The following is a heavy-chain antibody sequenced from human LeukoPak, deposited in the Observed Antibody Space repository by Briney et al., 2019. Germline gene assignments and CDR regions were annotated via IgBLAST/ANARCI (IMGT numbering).Heavy chain of an antibody. CDR3: ARDSKRSYYALVGFDY. Sequence: GASVKVSCKASGYTFTSYYMHWVRQAPGQGLEWMGIINPSGGSTSYAQKFQGRVTMTRDMSTSTVYMELSSLRSEDTAVYYCARDSKRSYYALVGFDYWGQGTLVTVSS. CDR1: GYTFTSYY. CDR2: INPSGGST. V-gene: IGHV1-46*01. J-gene: IGHJ4*02. D-gene: IGHD1-26*01.